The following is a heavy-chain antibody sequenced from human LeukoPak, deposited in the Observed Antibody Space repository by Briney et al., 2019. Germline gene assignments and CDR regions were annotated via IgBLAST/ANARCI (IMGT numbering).Heavy chain of an antibody. V-gene: IGHV4-34*01. Sequence: PSETLSLTCAVYGGSFSGYYWSWIRQPPGKGLEWIGEINHSGSTNYNTSLKSRVTITVDTYKNQYTLKLSSVTAADTAVYFCARRSALLLDYWGQGTLVTVSS. CDR3: ARRSALLLDY. CDR2: INHSGST. CDR1: GGSFSGYY. D-gene: IGHD6-25*01. J-gene: IGHJ4*02.